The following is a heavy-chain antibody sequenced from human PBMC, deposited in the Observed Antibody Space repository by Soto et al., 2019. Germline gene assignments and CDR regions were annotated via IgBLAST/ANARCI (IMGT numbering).Heavy chain of an antibody. D-gene: IGHD4-4*01. J-gene: IGHJ4*02. CDR1: GGSFSSVGYY. CDR2: MYYTGST. Sequence: QVPLQEWGPGLVKPSQTLSLTCTVSGGSFSSVGYYGSWIRQPPGKGLGGIGYMYYTGSTANNPSLKSRVTRSVDTSKNQFSLRLSSVTAADTAVYYCARGVSHWGQGTLVTVSS. V-gene: IGHV4-31*03. CDR3: ARGVSH.